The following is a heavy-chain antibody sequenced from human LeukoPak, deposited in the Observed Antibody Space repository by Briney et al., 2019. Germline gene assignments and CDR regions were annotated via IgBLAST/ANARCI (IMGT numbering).Heavy chain of an antibody. Sequence: GGSLRLSCAASGFTFSSYGIHWVRQAPGKGLEWVAFIRYDGSNKYYADSVKGRFTISRDNSKNTLYLQMNSLRAEDTAVYYCAKDMRWTWIQLWSLSLDIWGQGTMVTVSS. CDR3: AKDMRWTWIQLWSLSLDI. J-gene: IGHJ3*02. V-gene: IGHV3-30*02. D-gene: IGHD5-18*01. CDR1: GFTFSSYG. CDR2: IRYDGSNK.